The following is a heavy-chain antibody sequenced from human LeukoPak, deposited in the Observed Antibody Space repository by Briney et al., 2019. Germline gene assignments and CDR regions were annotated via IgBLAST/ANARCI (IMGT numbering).Heavy chain of an antibody. Sequence: SETLSLTCAVYGGSFSGYYWSWIRQPPGKGLEWIGEINHSGSTNYNPSLKSRATISVDTSKNQFSLKLSSVTAADTAVYYCARGRGTGTTWGQGTLVTVSS. CDR3: ARGRGTGTT. D-gene: IGHD1/OR15-1a*01. J-gene: IGHJ5*02. CDR1: GGSFSGYY. V-gene: IGHV4-34*01. CDR2: INHSGST.